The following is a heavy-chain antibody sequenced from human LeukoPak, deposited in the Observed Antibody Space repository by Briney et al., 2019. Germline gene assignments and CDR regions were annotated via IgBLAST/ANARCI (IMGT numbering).Heavy chain of an antibody. CDR1: GYTFTSYG. CDR2: ISAYNGNT. Sequence: ASVKVSCKASGYTFTSYGISWVRQAPGQGLEWMGWISAYNGNTNYAQKLQGRVTMTTDTYTSTAYMELRSLRSDDTAVYYCARGALIYDILTGSGSSDAFDIWGQGTMVTVSS. J-gene: IGHJ3*02. D-gene: IGHD3-9*01. CDR3: ARGALIYDILTGSGSSDAFDI. V-gene: IGHV1-18*04.